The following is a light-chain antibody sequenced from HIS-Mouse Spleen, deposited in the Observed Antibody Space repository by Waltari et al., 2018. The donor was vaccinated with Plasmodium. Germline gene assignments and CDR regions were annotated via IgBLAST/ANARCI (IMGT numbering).Light chain of an antibody. Sequence: IVLTQSPGTLSLSPGERATISCRASQSVSSSDLAWYQQKPGQAPRLLIYGASSRATGIPDRFSGSGSGTDFTLTISRLEPEDFAVYYCQQYGSSSWTFGQGTKVEIK. CDR1: QSVSSSD. CDR2: GAS. J-gene: IGKJ1*01. V-gene: IGKV3-20*01. CDR3: QQYGSSSWT.